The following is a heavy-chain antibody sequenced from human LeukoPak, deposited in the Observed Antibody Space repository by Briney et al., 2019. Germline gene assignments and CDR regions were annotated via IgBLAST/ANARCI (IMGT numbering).Heavy chain of an antibody. Sequence: SETLSLTCTVSGGSISSGSYYWSWIRQPAGKGLEWIGRIYTSGSTNYNPSLKSRVTISVDTSKNQFSLKLSSATAADTAVYYCARAGWLQPSYYYYYMDVWGKGTTVTVSS. CDR2: IYTSGST. V-gene: IGHV4-61*02. CDR1: GGSISSGSYY. J-gene: IGHJ6*03. D-gene: IGHD5-24*01. CDR3: ARAGWLQPSYYYYYMDV.